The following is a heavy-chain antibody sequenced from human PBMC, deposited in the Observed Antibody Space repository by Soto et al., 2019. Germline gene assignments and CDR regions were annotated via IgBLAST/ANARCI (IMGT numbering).Heavy chain of an antibody. J-gene: IGHJ5*02. CDR2: IKSDGSGT. D-gene: IGHD6-6*01. Sequence: PGGSLRLSCAASGFTFSSYWMHWVRQSPEKGLVWVSRIKSDGSGTTYADSVKGRFTISRDNAKNTLYLQMNNLRAEDTGVYFCARSIAARFDPWGQGTLVTVSS. CDR3: ARSIAARFDP. CDR1: GFTFSSYW. V-gene: IGHV3-74*01.